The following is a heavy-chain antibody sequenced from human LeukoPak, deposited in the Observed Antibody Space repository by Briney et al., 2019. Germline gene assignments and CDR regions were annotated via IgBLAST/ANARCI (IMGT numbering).Heavy chain of an antibody. Sequence: GGSLRLSCAASGFTFSSYGMHWVRQAPGKGLEWVAVISYDGSNKYYADSVKGRFTISRDNSKNTLYLQMNSLRAEDTAVYYCAKGRGIVGATPFDYWGQGTLSPSPQ. V-gene: IGHV3-30*18. CDR3: AKGRGIVGATPFDY. J-gene: IGHJ4*02. CDR2: ISYDGSNK. D-gene: IGHD1-26*01. CDR1: GFTFSSYG.